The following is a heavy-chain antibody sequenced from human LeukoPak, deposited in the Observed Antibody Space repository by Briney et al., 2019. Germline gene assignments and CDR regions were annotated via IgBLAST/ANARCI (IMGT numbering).Heavy chain of an antibody. Sequence: GGSLRLSCAASGFTFSSYDTHWVRQAPGKGLEWVTFIRYDGRNKYYADSVKGRFTISRDNSKRTLYLQMNSLRAEDTTVYYCAKGSGSDGYFYYYYMDAWGKGTTVTVSS. V-gene: IGHV3-30*02. CDR2: IRYDGRNK. J-gene: IGHJ6*03. D-gene: IGHD1-26*01. CDR1: GFTFSSYD. CDR3: AKGSGSDGYFYYYYMDA.